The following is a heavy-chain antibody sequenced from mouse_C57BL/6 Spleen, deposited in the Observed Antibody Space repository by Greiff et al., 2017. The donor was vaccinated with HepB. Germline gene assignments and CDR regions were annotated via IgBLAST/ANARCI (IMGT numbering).Heavy chain of an antibody. J-gene: IGHJ3*01. CDR1: GYTFTSYG. CDR2: IYPRSGNT. CDR3: ARSDDYDSGAGFAY. Sequence: QVQLQQSGAELARPGASVKLSCKASGYTFTSYGISWVKQRTGQGLEWIGEIYPRSGNTYYNEKFKGKATLTADKSSSTAYMELRSLTSEDSAVYFCARSDDYDSGAGFAYWGQGTLVTVSA. D-gene: IGHD2-4*01. V-gene: IGHV1-81*01.